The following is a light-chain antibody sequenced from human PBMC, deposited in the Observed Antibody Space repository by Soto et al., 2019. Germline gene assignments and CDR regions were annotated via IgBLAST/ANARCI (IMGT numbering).Light chain of an antibody. CDR2: GAS. CDR3: LQYGSSPDT. J-gene: IGKJ2*01. V-gene: IGKV3-20*01. CDR1: QSVSSSY. Sequence: PGERATLSCRASQSVSSSYLAWYQQKPGQAPRLLIYGASSRATGIPDRFSGSGSGTDFTLTISRLEPEDFAVYYGLQYGSSPDTFGQGTKLAIK.